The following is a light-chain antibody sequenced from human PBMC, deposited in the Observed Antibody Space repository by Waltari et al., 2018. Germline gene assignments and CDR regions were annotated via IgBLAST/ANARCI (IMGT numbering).Light chain of an antibody. CDR1: NIGRKS. J-gene: IGLJ2*01. CDR2: DDS. CDR3: HLWDSTSDHVI. V-gene: IGLV3-21*02. Sequence: SYVLTQPPSVSVAPGQTATITCVGNNIGRKSVPWYQQKPGQAPVLVVYDDSDRPSGIPERISGSNSGNTATLTISRVEAGDEADYYCHLWDSTSDHVIFGGGTKLNVL.